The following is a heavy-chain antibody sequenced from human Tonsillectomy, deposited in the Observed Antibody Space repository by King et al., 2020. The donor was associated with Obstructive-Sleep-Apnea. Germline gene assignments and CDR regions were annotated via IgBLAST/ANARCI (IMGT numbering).Heavy chain of an antibody. CDR1: GFTFSSYG. CDR2: IRYDGSGK. Sequence: VQLVESGGGVVQPGRSLRLSCAASGFTFSSYGMHWVRQAPGKGLEWVAFIRYDGSGKYYADSVKGRFTISRDNSKNTLYLQMNSLRAEDTAVYYCAKDLGVTYYCYNMDVWGQGTTVTVSS. D-gene: IGHD4-11*01. CDR3: AKDLGVTYYCYNMDV. V-gene: IGHV3-30*02. J-gene: IGHJ6*02.